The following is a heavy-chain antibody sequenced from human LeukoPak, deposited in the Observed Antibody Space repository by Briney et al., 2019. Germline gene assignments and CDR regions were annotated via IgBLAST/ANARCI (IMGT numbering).Heavy chain of an antibody. CDR2: IYHSGST. CDR1: GYSISSGYY. J-gene: IGHJ4*02. D-gene: IGHD6-19*01. V-gene: IGHV4-38-2*01. Sequence: SEPLSLTCAVSGYSISSGYYWGWIRHPPGQGLEWIGTIYHSGSTYYNPSLKSRVTISVDTSKNHFSLKLTSVTAADTAVYYCARSIAVAGFDYWGQGTLVTVSS. CDR3: ARSIAVAGFDY.